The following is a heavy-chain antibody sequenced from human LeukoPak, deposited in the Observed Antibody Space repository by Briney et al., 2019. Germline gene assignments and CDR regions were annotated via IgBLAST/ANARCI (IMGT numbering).Heavy chain of an antibody. J-gene: IGHJ4*02. CDR2: ISSSSSYI. CDR3: AKDRSYGDYGSLYY. CDR1: GFTFSSYS. D-gene: IGHD4-17*01. Sequence: GGSLRLSCAASGFTFSSYSMNWVRQAPGKGLEWVSSISSSSSYIYYADSVKGRFTISRDNAKNSLYLQMNSLRAEDTAVYYCAKDRSYGDYGSLYYWGQGTLVTVSS. V-gene: IGHV3-21*04.